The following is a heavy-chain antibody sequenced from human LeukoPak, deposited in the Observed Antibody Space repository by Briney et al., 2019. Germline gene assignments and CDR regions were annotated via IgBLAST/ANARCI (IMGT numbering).Heavy chain of an antibody. CDR3: AKDRGRYSGYDYADY. D-gene: IGHD5-12*01. CDR1: GFTFSSYA. J-gene: IGHJ4*02. CDR2: ISGSGDST. V-gene: IGHV3-23*01. Sequence: PGGSLRLSCAASGFTFSSYAMSWVRQTPGKGLEWVSAISGSGDSTYYADSVKGRFTISRDNSKNTLYLQMNSLRAEDTAVYYCAKDRGRYSGYDYADYWGQGTLVTVSS.